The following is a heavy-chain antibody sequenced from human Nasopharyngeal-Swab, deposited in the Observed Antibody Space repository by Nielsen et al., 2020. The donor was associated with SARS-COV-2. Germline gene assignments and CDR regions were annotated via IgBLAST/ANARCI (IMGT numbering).Heavy chain of an antibody. CDR3: ARDGFGHGSLHYYYYMDV. V-gene: IGHV3-48*04. CDR1: GFTFSSYS. J-gene: IGHJ6*03. Sequence: GESLKISCAASGFTFSSYSMNWVRQAPGKGLEWVSYISSSSSTIYYADSVKGRFTISRDNAKNSLYLQMNSLRAEDTAVYYCARDGFGHGSLHYYYYMDVWGKGTTVTVSS. D-gene: IGHD3-10*01. CDR2: ISSSSSTI.